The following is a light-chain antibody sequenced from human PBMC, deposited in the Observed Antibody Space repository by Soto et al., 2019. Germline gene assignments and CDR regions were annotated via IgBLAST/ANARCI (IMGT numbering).Light chain of an antibody. CDR2: RNN. CDR3: CSYSTDTTLYV. Sequence: QSVLTQPPSVSGAPGQRVIISCTGSRSNIGAGYAVHWYRRLPGTAPKLLISRNNNRPSGVPDRFSGSKSGTSASLAISGLQAEDEGDYFCCSYSTDTTLYVFGSGTKVTVL. V-gene: IGLV1-40*01. CDR1: RSNIGAGYA. J-gene: IGLJ1*01.